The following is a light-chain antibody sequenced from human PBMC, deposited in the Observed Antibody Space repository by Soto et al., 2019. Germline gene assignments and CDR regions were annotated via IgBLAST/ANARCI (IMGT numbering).Light chain of an antibody. V-gene: IGLV2-8*01. Sequence: QSALTQPPSASGSPGQSVTISCTGTSADVGGYDYVSWYQQHPGKAPTLIIYEVTKRPSGVPNRFSGSKSGNTASLTVSGLQAEDEADYYCASYARSSRLYVFGTGTKLTVL. CDR1: SADVGGYDY. J-gene: IGLJ1*01. CDR2: EVT. CDR3: ASYARSSRLYV.